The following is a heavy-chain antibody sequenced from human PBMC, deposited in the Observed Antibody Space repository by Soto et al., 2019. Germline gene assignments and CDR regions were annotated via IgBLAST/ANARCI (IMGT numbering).Heavy chain of an antibody. V-gene: IGHV3-30*18. CDR3: AKVGSSGPVDY. CDR2: ISYDGSNK. D-gene: IGHD6-19*01. J-gene: IGHJ4*02. Sequence: QVQLVESGGGVVQPGRSLRLSCAASGFTFSSYGMHWVRQAPGKGLEGVAVISYDGSNKYYADSVKGRFTISRDNSKNTLYLQMNSLRAEDTAVYYCAKVGSSGPVDYWGQGTLVTVSS. CDR1: GFTFSSYG.